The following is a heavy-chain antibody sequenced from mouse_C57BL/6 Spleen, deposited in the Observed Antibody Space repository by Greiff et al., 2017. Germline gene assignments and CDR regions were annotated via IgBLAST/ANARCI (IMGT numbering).Heavy chain of an antibody. J-gene: IGHJ2*01. D-gene: IGHD1-1*01. Sequence: QVQLQQPGAELVKPGASVKLSCKASGYTFTSYWMHWVKQRPGQGLEWIGMIHPNSGSTNYNEKFNSKATLTVDKSSSTAYMQLSSLTSEDSAVYYCARWGADYYGSSFYFDYWGQGTTLTVSS. CDR3: ARWGADYYGSSFYFDY. CDR1: GYTFTSYW. CDR2: IHPNSGST. V-gene: IGHV1-64*01.